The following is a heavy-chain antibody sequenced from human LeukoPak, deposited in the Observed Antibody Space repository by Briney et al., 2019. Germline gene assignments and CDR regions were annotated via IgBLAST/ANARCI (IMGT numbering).Heavy chain of an antibody. Sequence: SMRLARAEDGPLSSNFWTAWVRQLARGWLEWLANINQDGSATNCGDSVKGRFTISRDNAKTSLYLQMNNLRAEDTAMYYCARDSGYNAFDYWGQGTLVTVSS. V-gene: IGHV3-7*03. CDR1: GPLSSNFW. CDR2: INQDGSAT. CDR3: ARDSGYNAFDY. J-gene: IGHJ4*02. D-gene: IGHD5-12*01.